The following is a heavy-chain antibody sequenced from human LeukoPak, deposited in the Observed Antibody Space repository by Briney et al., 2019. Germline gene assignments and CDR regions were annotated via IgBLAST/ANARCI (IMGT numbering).Heavy chain of an antibody. V-gene: IGHV3-21*06. Sequence: GGSLRLSCTASGLTFSTSGPNWVRQAPGKGLEWVASIGPTGSDRYHADSIKGRFTISRDNANNFLYLQMNSLRAEDTAVYYCATETNGRHYDYWGQGTLLTVSS. CDR2: IGPTGSDR. CDR1: GLTFSTSG. D-gene: IGHD1-14*01. CDR3: ATETNGRHYDY. J-gene: IGHJ4*02.